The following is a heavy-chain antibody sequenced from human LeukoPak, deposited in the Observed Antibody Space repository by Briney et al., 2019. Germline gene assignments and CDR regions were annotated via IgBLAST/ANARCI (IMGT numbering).Heavy chain of an antibody. D-gene: IGHD2-2*01. J-gene: IGHJ5*02. Sequence: PGGSLRLSCAASGFTFSNAWMSWVRQAPGKGLEWVGRTKSKTDGGTTDYAAPVKGRFTISRDDSKNTLYLQMNSLKTEDTAVYYCTTDQRGVVVPAAPPGNWFDPWGQGTLVTVSS. CDR3: TTDQRGVVVPAAPPGNWFDP. CDR2: TKSKTDGGTT. CDR1: GFTFSNAW. V-gene: IGHV3-15*01.